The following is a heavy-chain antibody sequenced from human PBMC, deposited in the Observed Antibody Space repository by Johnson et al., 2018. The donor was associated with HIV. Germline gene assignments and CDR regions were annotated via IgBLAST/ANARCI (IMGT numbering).Heavy chain of an antibody. CDR1: GFTFDEYD. CDR2: ITWNGGTT. V-gene: IGHV3-20*04. J-gene: IGHJ3*01. D-gene: IGHD3-22*01. Sequence: EMQLVESGGGVERPGGSLRLSCVASGFTFDEYDMNWVRQAPGKGLEWVSSITWNGGTTGSADSVKGRFTISRDNAKNSLYLQMNSLRGEDTALYYCARATYYYDTSGYLTRPKAFDVWGQGTMVTVSS. CDR3: ARATYYYDTSGYLTRPKAFDV.